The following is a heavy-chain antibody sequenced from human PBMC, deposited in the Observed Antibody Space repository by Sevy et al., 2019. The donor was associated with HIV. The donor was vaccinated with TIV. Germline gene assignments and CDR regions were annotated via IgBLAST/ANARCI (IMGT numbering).Heavy chain of an antibody. V-gene: IGHV3-49*04. Sequence: GGSLRLSCSTSGFNLGDYAMSWVRQSPGKGLEWVGFMRSKAFAGTTEYAASVKGRFTTSTDDSKASAHQQMNSLRAEDTGVYYCIRSRQLGYTAMVPDYWGQGTLVTVSS. CDR2: MRSKAFAGTT. D-gene: IGHD5-18*01. CDR1: GFNLGDYA. CDR3: IRSRQLGYTAMVPDY. J-gene: IGHJ4*02.